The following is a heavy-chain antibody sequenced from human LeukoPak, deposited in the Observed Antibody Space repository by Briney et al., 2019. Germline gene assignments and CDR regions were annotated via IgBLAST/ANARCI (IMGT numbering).Heavy chain of an antibody. D-gene: IGHD3-3*01. CDR2: INPNSGGT. CDR1: GYTFTVYY. J-gene: IGHJ4*02. V-gene: IGHV1-2*02. CDR3: ARVSYYDFWSGYYNY. Sequence: SVKVSFKSSGYTFTVYYMHWVRQAPGQGLEWMGLINPNSGGTNYAQKVHVRVTMTRDTSLSTASMELSRLTSDHPAVYYCARVSYYDFWSGYYNYWGQGTLVTVSS.